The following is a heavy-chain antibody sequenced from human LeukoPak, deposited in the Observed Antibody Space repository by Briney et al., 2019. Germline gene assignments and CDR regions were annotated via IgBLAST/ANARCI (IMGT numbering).Heavy chain of an antibody. D-gene: IGHD4-17*01. V-gene: IGHV3-23*01. CDR3: AKMDYVVN. Sequence: PGGSLRLSCATSGFTFRNFGLSWVRQAPGKGLEWVSAISGSGDSTYYADSVKGRFTISRDNFKNRMYLQINSLRGEDTAVYYCAKMDYVVNWGQGTLVTVSS. J-gene: IGHJ4*02. CDR2: ISGSGDST. CDR1: GFTFRNFG.